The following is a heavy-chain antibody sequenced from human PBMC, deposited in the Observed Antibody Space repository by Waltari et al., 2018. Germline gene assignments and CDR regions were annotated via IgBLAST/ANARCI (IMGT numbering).Heavy chain of an antibody. CDR3: ARDLLWFGELPAGSDY. Sequence: QVQLQESGPGLVKPSETLSLTCAVSGYSISSGYYWGWIRQPPGKGLGWIGSIYHSGSTYDNPSLKSRVTISVDTSKNQFSRKLSSVTAADTAVYYCARDLLWFGELPAGSDYWGQGTLVTVSS. J-gene: IGHJ4*02. V-gene: IGHV4-38-2*02. CDR2: IYHSGST. D-gene: IGHD3-10*01. CDR1: GYSISSGYY.